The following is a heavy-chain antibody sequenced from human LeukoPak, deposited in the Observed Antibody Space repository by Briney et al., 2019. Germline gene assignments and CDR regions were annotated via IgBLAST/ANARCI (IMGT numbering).Heavy chain of an antibody. V-gene: IGHV4-30-4*08. D-gene: IGHD3-10*01. CDR1: GGSISSGDYY. J-gene: IGHJ4*02. Sequence: SQTLSLTCTVSGGSISSGDYYWSWIRQPPGKGLEWIGYIYYSGSTYYNPSLKSRVTISVDTSKNQFSLKLSAVTGADTAVYYCARREGGSGRVYWGQGTLVTVSS. CDR3: ARREGGSGRVY. CDR2: IYYSGST.